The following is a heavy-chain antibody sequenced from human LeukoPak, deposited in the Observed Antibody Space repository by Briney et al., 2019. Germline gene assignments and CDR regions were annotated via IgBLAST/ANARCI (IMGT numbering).Heavy chain of an antibody. J-gene: IGHJ4*02. Sequence: SETLSLTCAVYGGSFSGYYWSWIRQPPGKGLEWIGEINHSGSTNYNPSLKSRVTISVDTSKNQFSLKLSSVTAADTAVYYCARPRYGSGSQFDYWGQGTLVTVSS. CDR3: ARPRYGSGSQFDY. V-gene: IGHV4-34*01. CDR1: GGSFSGYY. CDR2: INHSGST. D-gene: IGHD3-10*01.